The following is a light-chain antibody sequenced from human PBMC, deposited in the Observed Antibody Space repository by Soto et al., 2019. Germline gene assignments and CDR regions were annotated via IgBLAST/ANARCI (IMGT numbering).Light chain of an antibody. Sequence: QSVLTQPPSVSGAPGQRVTISCTGSSSNIGAGYDVHWYQQLPGTAPKLLIYGNSNRPSGVPDRFSGSKSGTLASLAITGLRAELGADYYGQSYDSRLSGPGVFGGGRKLT. V-gene: IGLV1-40*01. CDR3: QSYDSRLSGPGV. CDR1: SSNIGAGYD. J-gene: IGLJ3*02. CDR2: GNS.